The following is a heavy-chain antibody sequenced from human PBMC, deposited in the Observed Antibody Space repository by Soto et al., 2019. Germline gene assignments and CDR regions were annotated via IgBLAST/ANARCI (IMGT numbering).Heavy chain of an antibody. CDR2: ISGSGGST. CDR1: GFTFSSYA. J-gene: IGHJ4*02. CDR3: AKPRDILTGYCDY. D-gene: IGHD3-9*01. V-gene: IGHV3-23*01. Sequence: TGGSLRLSCAASGFTFSSYAMSWVRQAPGKGLEWVSAISGSGGSTYYADSVKGRFTISRDNSKNTLYLQMNSLRAEDTAVYYCAKPRDILTGYCDYWGQGTLVTVSS.